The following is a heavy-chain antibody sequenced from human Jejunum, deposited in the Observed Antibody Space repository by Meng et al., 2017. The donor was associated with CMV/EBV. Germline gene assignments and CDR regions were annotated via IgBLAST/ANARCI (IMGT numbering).Heavy chain of an antibody. CDR3: ARGSGSGGRDWFDP. CDR1: GYTFINHD. J-gene: IGHJ5*02. D-gene: IGHD3-3*01. V-gene: IGHV1-8*01. Sequence: QVQLVQSGAEVKKPGASVKLSGKASGYTFINHDIKWFRQATGQGLEWMGWMNSNSGNTGYAQKFQGRVTMTRDTSITTAYMELSDLRSEDAAVYYCARGSGSGGRDWFDPWGQGTLVTVSS. CDR2: MNSNSGNT.